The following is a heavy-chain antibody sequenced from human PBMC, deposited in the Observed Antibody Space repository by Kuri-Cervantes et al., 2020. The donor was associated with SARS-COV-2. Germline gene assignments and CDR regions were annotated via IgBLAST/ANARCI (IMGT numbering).Heavy chain of an antibody. CDR3: ARLSGFLYSSGWDDY. V-gene: IGHV1-2*02. Sequence: ASVKVSRKASGYTFTGYYMHWVRQAPGQGLEWMGWINPNSGGTNYAQKFQGRVTMTRDTSISTAYMELSRLRSDDTAVYYCARLSGFLYSSGWDDYWGQGTLVTVSS. J-gene: IGHJ4*02. CDR1: GYTFTGYY. CDR2: INPNSGGT. D-gene: IGHD6-19*01.